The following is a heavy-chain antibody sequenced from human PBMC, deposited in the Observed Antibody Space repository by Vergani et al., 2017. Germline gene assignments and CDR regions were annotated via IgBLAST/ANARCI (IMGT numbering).Heavy chain of an antibody. D-gene: IGHD3-22*01. CDR3: AREKEYYYDSSGSLPEYYYYYGMDV. J-gene: IGHJ6*02. CDR1: GFTFSSYW. CDR2: INSDGSST. V-gene: IGHV3-74*01. Sequence: EVQLVESGGGLVQPGGSLRLSCAASGFTFSSYWMHWVRQAPGKGLVWVSRINSDGSSTTYADSVKGRFTISRDNAKNSLYLQRNSLRAEDTAVYYCAREKEYYYDSSGSLPEYYYYYGMDVWGQGTTVTVSS.